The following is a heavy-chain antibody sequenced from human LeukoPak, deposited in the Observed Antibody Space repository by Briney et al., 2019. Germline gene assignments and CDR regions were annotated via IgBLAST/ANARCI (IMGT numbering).Heavy chain of an antibody. D-gene: IGHD6-19*01. V-gene: IGHV3-43D*03. CDR1: GFTFDDYA. CDR2: ISWDGGST. Sequence: GGSLRLSCAASGFTFDDYAMHWVRQAPGKGLEWVSLISWDGGSTYYADSVKGRFTISRDNSKNSLYLQMNSLRAEDTAVYYCARTAGTWMDYWGQGTLVTVSS. CDR3: ARTAGTWMDY. J-gene: IGHJ4*02.